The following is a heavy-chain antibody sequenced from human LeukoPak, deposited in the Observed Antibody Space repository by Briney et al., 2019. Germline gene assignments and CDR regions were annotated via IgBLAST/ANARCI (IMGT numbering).Heavy chain of an antibody. CDR2: IIPIFGTA. J-gene: IGHJ1*01. V-gene: IGHV1-69*06. D-gene: IGHD6-13*01. Sequence: ASGKVCCKASGGTFTSYAISWGRRSPGQGLEWWGGIIPIFGTANYAQKFQGRVTITSDKSTSTAYMELSSLRSEDTAVYYCARCGTTAAAGLGVYWGQGPVVRVLS. CDR3: ARCGTTAAAGLGVY. CDR1: GGTFTSYA.